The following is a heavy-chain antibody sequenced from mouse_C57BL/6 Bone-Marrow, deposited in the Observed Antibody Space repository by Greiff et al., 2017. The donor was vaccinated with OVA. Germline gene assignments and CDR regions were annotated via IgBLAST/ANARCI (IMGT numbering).Heavy chain of an antibody. V-gene: IGHV1-87*01. CDR2: GQGLEWIG. J-gene: IGHJ1*03. Sequence: QVQLQQSGPELARPWASVKISCQAFYTFSSRVHFAIRDTNYWMQWVKQRPGQGLEWIGALYPGNGDTSYNQKFKGKATLTAEKSSRTAYMQLSSLTSEDSAVYYCASFYYGSSYGYFDVWGTGTTVTVSS. D-gene: IGHD1-1*01. CDR3: SEDSAVYYCASFYYGSSYGYFDV. CDR1: YTFSSRVH.